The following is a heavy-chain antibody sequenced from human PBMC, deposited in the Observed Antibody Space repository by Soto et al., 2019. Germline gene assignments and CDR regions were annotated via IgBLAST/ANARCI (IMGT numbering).Heavy chain of an antibody. J-gene: IGHJ4*02. CDR3: AKEGRVGVEGFDF. Sequence: GGSLRLSCAASGFTFNNHAMHWVRQAPGAGLEWVSGFRVDFVSTSYADSVKGRFTSSRDNSKNTLFLQMNSLRAEDTAIYYCAKEGRVGVEGFDFWGQGILVIVSS. V-gene: IGHV3-23*01. CDR1: GFTFNNHA. CDR2: FRVDFVST. D-gene: IGHD1-26*01.